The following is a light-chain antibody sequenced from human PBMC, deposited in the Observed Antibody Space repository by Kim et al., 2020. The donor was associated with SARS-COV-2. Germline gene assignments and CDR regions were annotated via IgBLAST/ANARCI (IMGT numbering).Light chain of an antibody. CDR2: KAT. Sequence: SASIGDRVTITCRASQSISSWLAWYQQKPGKAPKLLIYKATGLETGDPARLSGRGSGTQFTLSINNLQPDDFATYYCQQYSSYPYTFGQGTKLEI. CDR1: QSISSW. V-gene: IGKV1-5*03. J-gene: IGKJ2*01. CDR3: QQYSSYPYT.